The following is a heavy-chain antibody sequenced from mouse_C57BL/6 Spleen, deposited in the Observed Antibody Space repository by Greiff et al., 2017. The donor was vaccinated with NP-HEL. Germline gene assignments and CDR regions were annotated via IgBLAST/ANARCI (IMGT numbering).Heavy chain of an antibody. D-gene: IGHD1-1*01. V-gene: IGHV1-26*01. J-gene: IGHJ1*03. CDR2: INPNNGGT. CDR1: GYTFTDYY. CDR3: AREGTTDWYFDV. Sequence: EVQLQQSGPELVKPGASVKISCKASGYTFTDYYMNWVKQSHGKSLEWIGDINPNNGGTSYNQKFKGKATLTVDKSSSTAYMELRSLTSEDSAVYYCAREGTTDWYFDVWGTGTTVTVSS.